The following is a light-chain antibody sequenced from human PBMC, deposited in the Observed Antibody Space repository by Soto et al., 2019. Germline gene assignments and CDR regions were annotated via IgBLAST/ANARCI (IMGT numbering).Light chain of an antibody. V-gene: IGKV1-5*01. CDR1: QSISSW. J-gene: IGKJ1*01. CDR2: DAS. Sequence: DIQMTQYPTSVSASVGDRVTITCRASQSISSWLAWYQQKPGKAPNLLIYDASSLEGGVPSRFSGSGSGTEFTLTISSLQPDDFSTYYCQQYNSYPWRVGQGTNVDVK. CDR3: QQYNSYPWR.